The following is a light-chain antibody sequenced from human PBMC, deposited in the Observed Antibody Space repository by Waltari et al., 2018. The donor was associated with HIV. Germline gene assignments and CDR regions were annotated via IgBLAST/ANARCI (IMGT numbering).Light chain of an antibody. CDR1: QAFTGAS. CDR3: QQYHTSSYT. J-gene: IGKJ2*01. Sequence: VLTQSPDTLSLSPGERATLSCRASQAFTGASLAWYQQRPGRAPKLLIYDASTRADGIPERLSGSGSGSDFNLTIDRLEPEDFAVYYCQQYHTSSYTFGRGTRLEIK. V-gene: IGKV3-20*01. CDR2: DAS.